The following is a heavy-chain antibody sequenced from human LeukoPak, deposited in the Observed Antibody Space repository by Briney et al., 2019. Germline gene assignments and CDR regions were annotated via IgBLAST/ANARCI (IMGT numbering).Heavy chain of an antibody. V-gene: IGHV3-7*01. Sequence: GGSLRLSCAASGFTLSNFWMSWVRQAPGKGLEWVANIKQDGSDKNYMDSVKGRFTISRDNAKNSLYLQMNSLRAEDTAVYYCARAMDVWGQGTMVTVSS. J-gene: IGHJ6*02. CDR3: ARAMDV. CDR2: IKQDGSDK. CDR1: GFTLSNFW.